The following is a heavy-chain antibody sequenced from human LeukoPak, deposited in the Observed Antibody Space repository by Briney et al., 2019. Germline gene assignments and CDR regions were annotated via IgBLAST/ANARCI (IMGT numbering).Heavy chain of an antibody. CDR2: IYYSGST. D-gene: IGHD4-23*01. CDR1: GGSISSYY. V-gene: IGHV4-59*01. Sequence: SETQSLTCTVSGGSISSYYWSWIRQPPGKGLEWIGYIYYSGSTNYNPSLKSRVTISVDTSKNQFSLKLSSVTAADTAVYYCARGPYGGNLGYWGQGTLVTVSS. CDR3: ARGPYGGNLGY. J-gene: IGHJ4*02.